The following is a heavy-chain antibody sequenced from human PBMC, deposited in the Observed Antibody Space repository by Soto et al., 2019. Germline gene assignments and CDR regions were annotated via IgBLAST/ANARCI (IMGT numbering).Heavy chain of an antibody. Sequence: EVQLVESGGDLVQPGGSLRLSCAVSGFTFSPYWMTWVRQAPGKGLERVANIKEDGSQKNYVDSVKGRFTVSRDNAKNPLYLQMNTLRAEDTAVYYCARSGSEVDYWGPGTRVIVSS. CDR3: ARSGSEVDY. CDR2: IKEDGSQK. D-gene: IGHD3-10*01. V-gene: IGHV3-7*01. J-gene: IGHJ4*02. CDR1: GFTFSPYW.